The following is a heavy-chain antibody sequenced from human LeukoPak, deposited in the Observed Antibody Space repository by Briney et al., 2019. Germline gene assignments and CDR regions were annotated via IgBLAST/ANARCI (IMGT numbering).Heavy chain of an antibody. CDR2: IWYDGSNK. D-gene: IGHD3-16*01. J-gene: IGHJ4*02. Sequence: GGSLRLSCAASGFTFSSYGMHWVRQAPGKGLEWVAVIWYDGSNKYYADSVKGRFTISRDNSKNTLYLQMNSLRAEDTAVYYCAKDRHGGGFDYWGQGTLVTVSS. CDR3: AKDRHGGGFDY. CDR1: GFTFSSYG. V-gene: IGHV3-33*06.